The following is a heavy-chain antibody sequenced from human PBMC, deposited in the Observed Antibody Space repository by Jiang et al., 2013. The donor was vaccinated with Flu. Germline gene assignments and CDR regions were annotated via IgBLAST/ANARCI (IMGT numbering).Heavy chain of an antibody. V-gene: IGHV5-51*03. D-gene: IGHD6-19*01. CDR3: ATHTAVPGTVWGYFDY. J-gene: IGHJ4*02. CDR1: GYSFSKYW. Sequence: GAEVKKPGESLRISCQGSGYSFSKYWIAWVRQMPGKGLEWMGMIFPGDSDSRYSPSFQGQVTISADKSISTAYLQWSSLKASDTAIYYCATHTAVPGTVWGYFDYWGQGTLVTVSS. CDR2: IFPGDSDS.